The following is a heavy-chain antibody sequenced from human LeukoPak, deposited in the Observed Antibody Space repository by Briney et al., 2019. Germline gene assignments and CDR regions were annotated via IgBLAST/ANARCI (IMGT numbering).Heavy chain of an antibody. J-gene: IGHJ4*02. D-gene: IGHD3-10*01. V-gene: IGHV1-18*01. Sequence: ASVKVSCKASGYTFASYGISWVRQAPGQGLEWMGRISAYNGNTNYRQKLQGRVTMTTDASTSTAYMDLRSLRSDDTAIYYCARDSPDGSGTYYNDSPDHWGQGTLVTVSS. CDR1: GYTFASYG. CDR3: ARDSPDGSGTYYNDSPDH. CDR2: ISAYNGNT.